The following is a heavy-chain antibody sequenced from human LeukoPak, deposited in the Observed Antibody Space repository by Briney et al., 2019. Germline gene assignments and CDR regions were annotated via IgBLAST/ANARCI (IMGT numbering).Heavy chain of an antibody. D-gene: IGHD3-10*01. V-gene: IGHV3-23*01. J-gene: IGHJ4*02. CDR2: ISGSGGST. Sequence: PGGSLRLSCAASGFTFSSYSMNWVRQAPGKGLEWVSAISGSGGSTYYADSVKGRFTISRDNSKNTLYLQMNSLRAEDTAVYYCAKARRVRGVIYYFDYWGQGTLVTVSS. CDR3: AKARRVRGVIYYFDY. CDR1: GFTFSSYS.